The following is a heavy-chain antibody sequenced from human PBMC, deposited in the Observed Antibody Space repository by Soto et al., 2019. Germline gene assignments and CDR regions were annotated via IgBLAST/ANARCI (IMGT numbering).Heavy chain of an antibody. Sequence: GGSLRLSCAASGFSVSDFYMIWFRQAPRKGLEWVSYISRSGSSINYADSVQGRFTISRDNAKNSLHLQMNSLRAEDTAIYYCARRGSTGWYETYFDYWGQGTLVTVSS. CDR3: ARRGSTGWYETYFDY. CDR2: ISRSGSSI. D-gene: IGHD6-19*01. CDR1: GFSVSDFY. V-gene: IGHV3-11*01. J-gene: IGHJ4*02.